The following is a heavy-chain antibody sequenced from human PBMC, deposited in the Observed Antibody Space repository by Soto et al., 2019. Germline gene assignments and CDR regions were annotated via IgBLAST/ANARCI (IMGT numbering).Heavy chain of an antibody. D-gene: IGHD1-1*01. CDR2: SYPVDSDT. CDR3: ARLAPTGLDN. CDR1: GYIFATHW. V-gene: IGHV5-51*01. J-gene: IGHJ4*02. Sequence: PGGSLKISCKCSGYIFATHWFALVREMPGKGLEWVGISYPVDSDTRYSPSFQGQVTISADKSVRTAYLHWASLKAWDTAIYFCARLAPTGLDNWGQGTPVTVSS.